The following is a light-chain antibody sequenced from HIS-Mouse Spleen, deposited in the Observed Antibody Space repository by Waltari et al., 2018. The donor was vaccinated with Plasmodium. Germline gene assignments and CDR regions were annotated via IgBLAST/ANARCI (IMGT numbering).Light chain of an antibody. CDR1: SSDVGSYNL. V-gene: IGLV2-23*01. J-gene: IGLJ2*01. CDR2: EGS. Sequence: QSALTQPASVSGSPGQSITISCTGTSSDVGSYNLVSWYQQHPGKAPKLMIYEGSKRPSGVANRFSRSKYGNTASLTIAGLQAEDEADYYCCSYAGSRMVFGGGTKLTVL. CDR3: CSYAGSRMV.